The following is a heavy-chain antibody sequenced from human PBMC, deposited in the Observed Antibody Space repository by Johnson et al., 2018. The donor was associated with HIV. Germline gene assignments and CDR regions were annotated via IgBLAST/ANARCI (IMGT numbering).Heavy chain of an antibody. CDR3: AKAREYDSTGHDAFDI. J-gene: IGHJ3*02. V-gene: IGHV3-33*06. CDR1: GFNFSNYG. D-gene: IGHD3-22*01. CDR2: IWYDGSNK. Sequence: QVQLVESGGGVVQPGRSLRLSCAASGFNFSNYGMYWVRQAPGKGLEWVDVIWYDGSNKYFADSVQGRFTISRDNSKNTLYLQMNSLRAEDTAVYYCAKAREYDSTGHDAFDIWGQGTMVTVSS.